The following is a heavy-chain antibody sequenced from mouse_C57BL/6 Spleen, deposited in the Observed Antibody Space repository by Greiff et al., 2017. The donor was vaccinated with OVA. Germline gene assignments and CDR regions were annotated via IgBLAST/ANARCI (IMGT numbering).Heavy chain of an antibody. CDR3: AREGGFITTVVAPFDY. D-gene: IGHD1-1*01. CDR2: ISDGGSYT. J-gene: IGHJ2*01. V-gene: IGHV5-4*01. CDR1: GFTFSSYA. Sequence: EVHLVESGGGLVKPGGSLKLSCAASGFTFSSYAMSWVRQTPEKRLEWVATISDGGSYTYYPDNVKGRFTISRDNAKNNLYLQMSHLKSEDTAMYYCAREGGFITTVVAPFDYWGQGTTLTVSS.